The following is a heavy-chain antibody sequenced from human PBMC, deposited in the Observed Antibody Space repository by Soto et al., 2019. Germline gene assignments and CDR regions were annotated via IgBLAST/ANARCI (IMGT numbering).Heavy chain of an antibody. V-gene: IGHV1-18*01. CDR1: GYTFTSYG. CDR3: AGDEGYKCYDGGWFDP. J-gene: IGHJ5*02. CDR2: ISGYNGNT. D-gene: IGHD1-1*01. Sequence: QVQLVQSGAEVKKPGASVMVSCKSSGYTFTSYGISWVRQAPGQGLEWMGWISGYNGNTNYAQKLQGRVTMTTDTYTSTAYMELGSLRSADTAVYYCAGDEGYKCYDGGWFDPWGQGTLVTVSS.